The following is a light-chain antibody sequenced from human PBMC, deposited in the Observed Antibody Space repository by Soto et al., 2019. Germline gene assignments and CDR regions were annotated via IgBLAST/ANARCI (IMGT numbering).Light chain of an antibody. V-gene: IGLV2-14*01. Sequence: QSVLTQPASVSGSPGQSITISCTGSTSDIGEYNYVSWYQQQPGKAPKLLIYEVSLRPSGISSRFSGSKSGNMASLTISGLLAEDEADYYCNAYTKTSTLFVFGSGTKLTVL. CDR3: NAYTKTSTLFV. CDR1: TSDIGEYNY. CDR2: EVS. J-gene: IGLJ1*01.